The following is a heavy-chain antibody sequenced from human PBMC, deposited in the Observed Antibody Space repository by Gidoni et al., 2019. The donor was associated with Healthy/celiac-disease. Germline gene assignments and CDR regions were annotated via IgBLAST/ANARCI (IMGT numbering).Heavy chain of an antibody. J-gene: IGHJ6*02. CDR2: ISWNSGSI. CDR3: AKDKGGPMSRFYYGMDV. V-gene: IGHV3-9*01. D-gene: IGHD1-26*01. CDR1: GFTFDDYA. Sequence: EVQLVESGGGLVQPGRSLRLSCAASGFTFDDYAMHWVRQAPGKGLELVSGISWNSGSIGYADSVKGRFTISRDNAKNSLYLQMNSLRAEDTALYYCAKDKGGPMSRFYYGMDVWGQGTTVTVSS.